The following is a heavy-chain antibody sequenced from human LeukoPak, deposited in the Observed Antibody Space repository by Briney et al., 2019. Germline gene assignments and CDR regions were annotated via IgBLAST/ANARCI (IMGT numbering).Heavy chain of an antibody. CDR1: GFNFSNYE. CDR3: ARHRFGWPLDV. D-gene: IGHD3-16*02. J-gene: IGHJ6*02. V-gene: IGHV3-48*03. Sequence: GGSLRLSCVVSGFNFSNYEMNWVRQAPGKGPEWVSYISSSGSTKFYADSVKGRSTISRDNAKNSLYVQMNSLRVEDTAVYYCARHRFGWPLDVWGQGTTVTVSS. CDR2: ISSSGSTK.